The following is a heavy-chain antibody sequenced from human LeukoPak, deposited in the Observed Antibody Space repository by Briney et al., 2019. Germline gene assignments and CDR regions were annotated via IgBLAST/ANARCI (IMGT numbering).Heavy chain of an antibody. D-gene: IGHD4-17*01. CDR1: GFALSNYA. CDR2: ISGSGGNT. CDR3: AKEGSTVTAGQYFDY. J-gene: IGHJ4*02. Sequence: GGSLRLSCAASGFALSNYAMRWVRQAPGKGLEWVSTISGSGGNTYYADSVKGRFSVSRDNSKTTLYLQMNSLRAEDTAVYYCAKEGSTVTAGQYFDYWGQGTLVAVSS. V-gene: IGHV3-23*01.